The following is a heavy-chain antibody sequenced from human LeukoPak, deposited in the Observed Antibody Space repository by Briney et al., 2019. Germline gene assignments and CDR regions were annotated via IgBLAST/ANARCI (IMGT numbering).Heavy chain of an antibody. D-gene: IGHD3-10*01. CDR2: ITNKPNGYST. J-gene: IGHJ4*02. Sequence: GGSLRLSCAGSGFTFSSYWMSWVRQAPGKGLEWVGRITNKPNGYSTDYATSVKGRFTISRDDSENSVYLQMNSLKTDDTAMYYCARSTRGSLDYWGQGTLVTVSS. CDR3: ARSTRGSLDY. V-gene: IGHV3-72*01. CDR1: GFTFSSYW.